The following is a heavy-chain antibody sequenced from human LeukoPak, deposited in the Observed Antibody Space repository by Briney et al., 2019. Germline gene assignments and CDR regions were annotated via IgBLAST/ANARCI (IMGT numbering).Heavy chain of an antibody. J-gene: IGHJ4*02. V-gene: IGHV4-34*01. CDR1: VGSFSGYY. Sequence: SETLSLTCAFYVGSFSGYYWSWIRQPPGKGLEWMGENKHSGNTNYDTSLKSRVTISVDTSKNLFTLKLSAVTAADTAVYYCARDLGPRVFDYWGQGTLVTVSS. CDR2: NKHSGNT. CDR3: ARDLGPRVFDY. D-gene: IGHD6-13*01.